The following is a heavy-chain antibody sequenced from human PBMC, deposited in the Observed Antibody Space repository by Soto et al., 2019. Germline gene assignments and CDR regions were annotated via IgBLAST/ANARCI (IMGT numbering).Heavy chain of an antibody. CDR1: GFTFSDYY. V-gene: IGHV3-11*01. Sequence: PGGSLRLSCAASGFTFSDYYMSWIRQAPGKGLEWVSYISSSGSTIYYADSVKGRFTISRDNAKNSLYLQMNSLRAEDTAVYYCASPHLHSSPGGYYGMDVWGQGTTVTVSS. CDR3: ASPHLHSSPGGYYGMDV. CDR2: ISSSGSTI. J-gene: IGHJ6*02. D-gene: IGHD6-6*01.